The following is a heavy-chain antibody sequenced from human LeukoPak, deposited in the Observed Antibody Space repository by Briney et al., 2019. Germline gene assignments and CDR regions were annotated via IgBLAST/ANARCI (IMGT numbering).Heavy chain of an antibody. CDR3: ARVPAADPGYYGMDV. D-gene: IGHD6-13*01. Sequence: GALVKVSCKASGYTFTGYYMHWVRQAPGQGLEWMGWINPNSGGTNYAQKFQGRVTMTRDTSISTAYMELSRLRSDDTAVYYCARVPAADPGYYGMDVWGQGTTVTVSS. CDR2: INPNSGGT. V-gene: IGHV1-2*02. J-gene: IGHJ6*02. CDR1: GYTFTGYY.